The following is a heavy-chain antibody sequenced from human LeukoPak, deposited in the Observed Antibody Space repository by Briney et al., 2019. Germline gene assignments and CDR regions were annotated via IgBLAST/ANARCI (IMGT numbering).Heavy chain of an antibody. V-gene: IGHV3-23*01. D-gene: IGHD3-22*01. J-gene: IGHJ4*02. CDR1: GFTFSSYA. CDR3: AVEAGALYDSSGYYGY. Sequence: PGGSLRLSCAASGFTFSSYAMSWVRQAPGKGLEWVSAISGSGGSTYYADSVKGRFTISRDNSKNTLYLQMNSLRAEDTAVYYCAVEAGALYDSSGYYGYWGQGTLVTVSS. CDR2: ISGSGGST.